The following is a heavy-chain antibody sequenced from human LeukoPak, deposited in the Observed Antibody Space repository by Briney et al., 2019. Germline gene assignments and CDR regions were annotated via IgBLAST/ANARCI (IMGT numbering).Heavy chain of an antibody. CDR1: GFTFSSFG. V-gene: IGHV3-48*01. CDR3: ARGKTGSYYSRSYYMDV. CDR2: ISSSSSTI. J-gene: IGHJ6*03. D-gene: IGHD3-10*01. Sequence: GGSLRLSCAASGFTFSSFGMNWVRQAPGKGLEWVSYISSSSSTIYYADSVKGRFTISRDNAKNSLYLQMNSLRAEDTAVYYCARGKTGSYYSRSYYMDVWGKGTTVTISS.